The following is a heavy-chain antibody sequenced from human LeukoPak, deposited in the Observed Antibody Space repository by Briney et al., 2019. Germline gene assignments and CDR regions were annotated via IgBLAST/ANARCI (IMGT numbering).Heavy chain of an antibody. CDR2: ISSSSSYI. CDR3: ARGVAGYSLNFDY. CDR1: GFTFSSYS. V-gene: IGHV3-21*01. D-gene: IGHD3-22*01. Sequence: PGGSLRLSCAASGFTFSSYSMNWVRQAPGKGLGWVSSISSSSSYIYYADSVKGRYTISRDNAKNSLYLQMNSLRAEDTAVYYCARGVAGYSLNFDYWGQGTLVTVSS. J-gene: IGHJ4*02.